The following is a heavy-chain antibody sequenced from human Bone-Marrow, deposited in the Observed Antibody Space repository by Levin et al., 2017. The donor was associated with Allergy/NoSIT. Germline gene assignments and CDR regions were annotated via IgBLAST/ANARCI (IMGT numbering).Heavy chain of an antibody. J-gene: IGHJ3*02. CDR3: ARVRTVHWMVMKLGTGASDI. V-gene: IGHV1-18*01. CDR2: ISAHNGKT. Sequence: ASVMVSCFSSFSLFPSSFLPWVRQAPGEGLEWMGWISAHNGKTNYAQKLQDRVTMTPSPSTNTAYMELRSLRSDDTAVYYCARVRTVHWMVMKLGTGASDIWGQGTMVTVSS. CDR1: FSLFPSSF. D-gene: IGHD6-19*01.